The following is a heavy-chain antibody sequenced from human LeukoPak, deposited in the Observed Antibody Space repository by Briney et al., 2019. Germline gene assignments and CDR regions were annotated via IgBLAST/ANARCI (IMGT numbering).Heavy chain of an antibody. V-gene: IGHV3-23*01. Sequence: GGSLRLSCAASGFTFSSYGMSWVRQAPGKGLEWVSAISGSGGTTYYAEFVKGRFTISRDNSKNTLYLQMNSLRAEDTAVYYCAKPAVSGWYGFDYWGQGTLVTVS. CDR3: AKPAVSGWYGFDY. CDR2: ISGSGGTT. J-gene: IGHJ4*02. D-gene: IGHD6-19*01. CDR1: GFTFSSYG.